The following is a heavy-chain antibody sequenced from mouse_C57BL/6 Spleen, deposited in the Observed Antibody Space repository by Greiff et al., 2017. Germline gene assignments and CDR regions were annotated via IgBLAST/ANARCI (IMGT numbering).Heavy chain of an antibody. Sequence: ESGPGLVKPSQSLSLTCSVTGYSITSGYYWNWIRQFPGNKLEWMGYISYDGSNNYNPSLKNRISITRDTSKNQFFLKLNSVTTEDTATYDCARGVLLFDYWGQGTTLTVSS. V-gene: IGHV3-6*01. D-gene: IGHD1-1*01. CDR1: GYSITSGYY. CDR3: ARGVLLFDY. J-gene: IGHJ2*01. CDR2: ISYDGSN.